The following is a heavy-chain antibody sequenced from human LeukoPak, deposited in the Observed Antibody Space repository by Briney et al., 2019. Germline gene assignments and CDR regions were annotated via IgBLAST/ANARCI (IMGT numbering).Heavy chain of an antibody. V-gene: IGHV3-30*18. Sequence: GGSLRFSCAASGFSFSSYGMHWVRQAPGKRLEWVAVISYDGCNKYYADSVKGRFTISRDNSKNTLYLQMNSLRAEDTAVYYCAKDPSRYCSGGSCYGSDYWGQGTLVTVSS. CDR2: ISYDGCNK. CDR3: AKDPSRYCSGGSCYGSDY. D-gene: IGHD2-15*01. CDR1: GFSFSSYG. J-gene: IGHJ4*02.